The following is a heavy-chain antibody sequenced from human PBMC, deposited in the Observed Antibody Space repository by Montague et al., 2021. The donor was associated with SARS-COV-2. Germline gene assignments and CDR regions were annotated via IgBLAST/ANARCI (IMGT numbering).Heavy chain of an antibody. J-gene: IGHJ6*02. V-gene: IGHV2-70*11. CDR1: GFSLSTSGMC. CDR2: IDWDDDK. CDR3: ARRTYDILTGYDYGMDV. Sequence: PALVKPTQTLTLTCTFSGFSLSTSGMCVSWIRQPPGKALEWLARIDWDDDKYYSTSLKTSLTISKDTSKSQVVLTMTNMDPVDTATYYCARRTYDILTGYDYGMDVWGQGTTVTVSS. D-gene: IGHD3-9*01.